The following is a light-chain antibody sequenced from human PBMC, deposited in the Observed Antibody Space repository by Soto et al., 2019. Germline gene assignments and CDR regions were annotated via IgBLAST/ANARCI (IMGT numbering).Light chain of an antibody. CDR2: EVS. J-gene: IGLJ2*01. Sequence: QSALTQPASVSGSPGQSITISCTGTSSDVGTYNYVSWYQQHPGKAPKLIIYEVSNRPSGVSNRFSGSKSGNTASLTISGLQAEDEADYYCSSYTSSSVLFGGGTKLTVL. CDR3: SSYTSSSVL. V-gene: IGLV2-14*01. CDR1: SSDVGTYNY.